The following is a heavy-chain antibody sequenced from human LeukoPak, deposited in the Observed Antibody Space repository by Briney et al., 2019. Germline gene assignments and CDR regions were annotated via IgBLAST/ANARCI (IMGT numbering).Heavy chain of an antibody. V-gene: IGHV1-8*01. CDR3: ARGSDSSGWYSGY. CDR1: GYTFTSYD. D-gene: IGHD6-19*01. Sequence: ASVKVSCKASGYTFTSYDINWVRQATGQGLGWMGWMNPNSGNTGYAQKFQGRVTMTRNTSISTAYMELSSLRSEDTAVYYCARGSDSSGWYSGYWGQGTLVTVSS. CDR2: MNPNSGNT. J-gene: IGHJ4*02.